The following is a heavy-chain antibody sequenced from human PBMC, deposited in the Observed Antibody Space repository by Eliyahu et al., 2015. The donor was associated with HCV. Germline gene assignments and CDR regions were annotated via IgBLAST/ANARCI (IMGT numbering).Heavy chain of an antibody. V-gene: IGHV3-23*01. D-gene: IGHD1-26*01. CDR3: AKDRSIVGWYGKSGGSYYGGTG. CDR1: GFTFSSYA. J-gene: IGHJ4*02. Sequence: EVQLLESGGGLVQPGGSLRLSCAASGFTFSSYAMSWVRQAPGKGLEWVSAISGSGGSTYYADSVKGRFTISRDNSKNTLYLQMNSLRAEDTAVYYCAKDRSIVGWYGKSGGSYYGGTGWGQGTLVTVSS. CDR2: ISGSGGST.